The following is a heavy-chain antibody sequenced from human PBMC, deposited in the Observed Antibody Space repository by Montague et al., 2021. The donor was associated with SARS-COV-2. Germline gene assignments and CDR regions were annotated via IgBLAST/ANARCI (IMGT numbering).Heavy chain of an antibody. CDR1: GASITSES. D-gene: IGHD6-19*01. V-gene: IGHV4-59*01. J-gene: IGHJ3*01. CDR2: VYDTGIT. CDR3: ARERSGSDVFDL. Sequence: SETLSLTCSVSGASITSESWVWIRQTPGGGLQWIAYVYDTGITGYHPSLRSRTTIAVDTSKNQLSLNVRSMTAADTAVYFCARERSGSDVFDLLGQGTSVTVS.